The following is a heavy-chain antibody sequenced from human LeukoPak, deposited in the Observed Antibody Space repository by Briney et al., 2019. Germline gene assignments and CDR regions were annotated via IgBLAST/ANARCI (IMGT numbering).Heavy chain of an antibody. CDR1: GGSISSSNW. D-gene: IGHD3-22*01. J-gene: IGHJ4*02. CDR3: ARDRGTYYYDSSGYYS. Sequence: PSETLSLTCAVSGGSISSSNWWSWVRQPPGKGLEWIGEIYHSGSTNYNPSLKSRVTISVDTSKNQFSLKLSSVTAADTAVYYCARDRGTYYYDSSGYYSWGQGTLVTVSS. V-gene: IGHV4-4*02. CDR2: IYHSGST.